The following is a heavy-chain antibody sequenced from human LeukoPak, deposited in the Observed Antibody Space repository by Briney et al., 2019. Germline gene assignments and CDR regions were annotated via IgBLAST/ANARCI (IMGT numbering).Heavy chain of an antibody. D-gene: IGHD6-13*01. Sequence: GGSLRLSCAPSGLTVSSNYMSWVRQPPPKGLEGVSGSYRGDNTCYTDSVKGRFTISRVNSKNTLYLQMNSLRSEDTAVYYCARDRYSSSWAFEFSGYWGQGTLVTVSS. CDR2: SYRGDNT. J-gene: IGHJ4*02. CDR1: GLTVSSNY. CDR3: ARDRYSSSWAFEFSGY. V-gene: IGHV3-66*01.